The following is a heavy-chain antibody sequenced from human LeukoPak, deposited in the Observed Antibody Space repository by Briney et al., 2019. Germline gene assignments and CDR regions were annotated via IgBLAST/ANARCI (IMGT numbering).Heavy chain of an antibody. CDR1: GFTFSSYG. D-gene: IGHD4-11*01. V-gene: IGHV3-33*01. CDR2: IRHDGSNK. J-gene: IGHJ4*02. CDR3: AREDDYQYYFDY. Sequence: GGSLRLSCAASGFTFSSYGMHWVRKAPGKGLEWVAVIRHDGSNKYYADSVKGRFTISRDNSKNTLYLQMNSLRAEDTAVYYCAREDDYQYYFDYWGQGTLVTVSS.